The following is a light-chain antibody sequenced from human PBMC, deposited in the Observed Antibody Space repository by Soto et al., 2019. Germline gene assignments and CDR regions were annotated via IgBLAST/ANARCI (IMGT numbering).Light chain of an antibody. CDR1: SSDVGVYDF. J-gene: IGLJ2*01. CDR2: DVN. Sequence: QSVLTQPASVSGSPGQSITISCAGTSSDVGVYDFVSWYQQHPGKAPKLLIYDVNNRPAGISNRFSGSKSGNTASLTISGLQAEDEAEYYCSSYTTSTTRVFGGGTKVTVL. V-gene: IGLV2-14*03. CDR3: SSYTTSTTRV.